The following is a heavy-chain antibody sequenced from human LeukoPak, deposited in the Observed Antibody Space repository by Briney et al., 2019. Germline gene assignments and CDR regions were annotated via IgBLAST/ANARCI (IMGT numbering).Heavy chain of an antibody. CDR2: FYFSGST. Sequence: PSETLSLTCSLSRVSITANSYSWDWIRQPPGKGLEWIGSFYFSGSTPYNPSLKSRVTISVDTSKNQFSLKLSSVSVAATDLYYYARDYFYSSGYLGSFHYWGQGTLVTVSS. CDR1: RVSITANSYS. D-gene: IGHD3-22*01. J-gene: IGHJ4*02. V-gene: IGHV4-39*02. CDR3: ARDYFYSSGYLGSFHY.